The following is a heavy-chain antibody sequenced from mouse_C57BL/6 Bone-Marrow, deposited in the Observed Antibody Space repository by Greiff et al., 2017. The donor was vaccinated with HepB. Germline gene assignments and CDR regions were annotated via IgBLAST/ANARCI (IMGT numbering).Heavy chain of an antibody. D-gene: IGHD1-1*01. J-gene: IGHJ4*01. Sequence: DVKLQESGPGLVKPSQSLSLTCSVTGYSITSGYYWNWIRQFPGNKLEWMGYISYDGSNNYNPSLKNRISITRDTSKNQFFLKLNSVTTEDTATYYCARPFYYGRGYYAMDYWGQGTSVTVSS. V-gene: IGHV3-6*01. CDR3: ARPFYYGRGYYAMDY. CDR2: ISYDGSN. CDR1: GYSITSGYY.